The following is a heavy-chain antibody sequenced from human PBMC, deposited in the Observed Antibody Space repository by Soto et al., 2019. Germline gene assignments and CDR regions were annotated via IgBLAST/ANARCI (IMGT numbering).Heavy chain of an antibody. Sequence: GSLRLSCAASGFTFSSYVMHWVRQAPGKGLEWVAIISYDGNNKYYADSVKGRFTISRDNSKNTLYLQMNSLRAEDTAVYYCARAGCDGGNCYTLVGLRYGMDVWGQGTTVTVSS. D-gene: IGHD2-15*01. J-gene: IGHJ6*02. CDR3: ARAGCDGGNCYTLVGLRYGMDV. V-gene: IGHV3-30-3*01. CDR1: GFTFSSYV. CDR2: ISYDGNNK.